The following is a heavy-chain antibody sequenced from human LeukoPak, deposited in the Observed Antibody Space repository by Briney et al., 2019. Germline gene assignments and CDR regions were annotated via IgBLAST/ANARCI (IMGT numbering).Heavy chain of an antibody. CDR3: ASALSASGYYY. Sequence: SETLSLTCAVYGGSFSGFHWIWIRQPPGKGLEWIGEINHSGSTNYNSSLKSRVTISVDTSKNQFSLKVSSVTAADTAVYYRASALSASGYYYWGQGTLVTVSS. CDR1: GGSFSGFH. CDR2: INHSGST. V-gene: IGHV4-34*01. D-gene: IGHD3-22*01. J-gene: IGHJ4*02.